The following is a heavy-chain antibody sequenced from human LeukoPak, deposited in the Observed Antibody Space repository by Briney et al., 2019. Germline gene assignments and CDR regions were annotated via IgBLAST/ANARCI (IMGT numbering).Heavy chain of an antibody. V-gene: IGHV3-74*01. CDR1: GFTFSSYW. Sequence: PGGSLRLSCAASGFTFSSYWMHWVRQAPGKGLVWVSRIDSDGSDTIYADSVKGRFTISRDNAKNTLYLQMNSLRAEDTAVYYCAKGVYSYGTDYWGQGTLVTVSS. J-gene: IGHJ4*02. D-gene: IGHD5-18*01. CDR3: AKGVYSYGTDY. CDR2: IDSDGSDT.